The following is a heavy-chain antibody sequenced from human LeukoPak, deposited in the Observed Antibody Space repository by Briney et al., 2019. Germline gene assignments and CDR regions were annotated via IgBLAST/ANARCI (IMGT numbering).Heavy chain of an antibody. J-gene: IGHJ5*02. CDR1: GGSFSGYY. Sequence: SETLSLTCAVYGGSFSGYYWSWIRQPPGKGLEWIGEINHSGSTNYNPSLKSRVTISVDTSKNQFSLKLSSVTAADTAVYYCASGPEKGRFDPWGQGTLVTVSS. D-gene: IGHD5-24*01. CDR3: ASGPEKGRFDP. CDR2: INHSGST. V-gene: IGHV4-34*01.